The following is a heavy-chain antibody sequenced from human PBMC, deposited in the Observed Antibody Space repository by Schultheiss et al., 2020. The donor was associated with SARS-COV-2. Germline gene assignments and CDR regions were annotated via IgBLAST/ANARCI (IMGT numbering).Heavy chain of an antibody. CDR3: ARDNCVGDCYAFDY. CDR1: GGSISSGSYY. Sequence: LRLSCTVSGGSISSGSYYWSWIRQPAGKGLEWIGRIYTSASTNYNPSLKSRVTISVDTSKNQFSLKLTSVTAADTAVYYCARDNCVGDCYAFDYWGQGTLVTVSS. J-gene: IGHJ4*02. D-gene: IGHD2-21*02. V-gene: IGHV4-61*02. CDR2: IYTSAST.